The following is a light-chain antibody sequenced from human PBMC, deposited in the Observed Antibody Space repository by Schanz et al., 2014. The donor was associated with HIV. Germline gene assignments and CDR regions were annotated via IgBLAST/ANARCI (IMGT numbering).Light chain of an antibody. V-gene: IGLV2-14*01. Sequence: QSVLTQPPSASGSPGQSVTISCTGTGSDIGGYNYVSWYQQHPGKAPKVLIHGDNNRPSGVSHRFSGSKSANTASLTISGLQAEDEADYHCSSFTSSNTWVFGGGTKLTVL. CDR2: GDN. CDR3: SSFTSSNTWV. J-gene: IGLJ3*02. CDR1: GSDIGGYNY.